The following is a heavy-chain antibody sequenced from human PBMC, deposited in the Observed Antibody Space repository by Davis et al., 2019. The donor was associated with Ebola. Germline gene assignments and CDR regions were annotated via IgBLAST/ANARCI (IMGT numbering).Heavy chain of an antibody. D-gene: IGHD6-13*01. CDR1: GGSISSYY. Sequence: SETLSLTCTVSGGSISSYYWSWIRQPPGKGLEWIGYIYYSGSTNYNPSLKSRVTLSVDTSKNQFSLKLSSVTAADTAVYYWASGFTYSSSWYGVRGMDVWGKGTTVTVSS. V-gene: IGHV4-59*01. CDR3: ASGFTYSSSWYGVRGMDV. J-gene: IGHJ6*04. CDR2: IYYSGST.